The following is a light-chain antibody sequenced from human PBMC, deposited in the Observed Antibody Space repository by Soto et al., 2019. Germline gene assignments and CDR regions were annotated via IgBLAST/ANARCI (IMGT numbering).Light chain of an antibody. Sequence: DIQMTQSPSSLSASLGDRVTITCRASQSVSSYLIWYQQKPGKAPKLLIYAASSLDSGVPSRFSGSGSGTDFTLTISSLQPEDFATYYCQLSYSTPRTFGQGTKVDIK. V-gene: IGKV1-39*01. J-gene: IGKJ1*01. CDR1: QSVSSY. CDR3: QLSYSTPRT. CDR2: AAS.